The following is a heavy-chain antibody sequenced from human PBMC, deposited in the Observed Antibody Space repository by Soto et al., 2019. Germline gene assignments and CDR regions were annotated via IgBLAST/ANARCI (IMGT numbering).Heavy chain of an antibody. V-gene: IGHV5-51*01. CDR2: IYPGDSDT. CDR1: GYSFTSYW. J-gene: IGHJ3*02. D-gene: IGHD3-22*01. Sequence: GESLKISCKGSGYSFTSYWIGWVRQMPGKGLEWMGIIYPGDSDTRYSPSFQGQVTISADKSISTAYLQWSSLKASDTAMYYCARRYYYDSSGYDLHAFDIWGQGTMVTVSS. CDR3: ARRYYYDSSGYDLHAFDI.